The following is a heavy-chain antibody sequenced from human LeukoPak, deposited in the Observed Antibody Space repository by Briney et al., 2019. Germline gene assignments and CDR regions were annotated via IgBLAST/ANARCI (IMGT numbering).Heavy chain of an antibody. CDR2: IYPGDSDT. D-gene: IGHD1-26*01. Sequence: GESLKISCKGSGYSFTSYWIGWVRQMPGKGLEWMGTIYPGDSDTGYSPSFQGQVTISADKSISTAYLQWSSLKASDTAMYYCARRRDLYSGSYYPFDYWGQGTLVTVSS. CDR1: GYSFTSYW. CDR3: ARRRDLYSGSYYPFDY. V-gene: IGHV5-51*03. J-gene: IGHJ4*02.